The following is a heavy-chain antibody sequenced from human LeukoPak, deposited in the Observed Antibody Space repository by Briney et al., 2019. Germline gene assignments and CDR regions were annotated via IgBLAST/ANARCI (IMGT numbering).Heavy chain of an antibody. Sequence: GGSLRLSCAASGIILSSYGMHWVRQAPGKGLEWVAVISYDGSNKYYADSVKGRFTISRDNSKNTLYLQMNSLRAEDTAVYYCALKYYGDPYYYYYYMDVWGKGTTVTVSS. CDR1: GIILSSYG. D-gene: IGHD4-17*01. V-gene: IGHV3-30*03. J-gene: IGHJ6*03. CDR2: ISYDGSNK. CDR3: ALKYYGDPYYYYYYMDV.